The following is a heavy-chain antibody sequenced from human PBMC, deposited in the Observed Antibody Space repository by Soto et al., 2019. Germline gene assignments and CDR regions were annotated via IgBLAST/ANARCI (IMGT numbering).Heavy chain of an antibody. J-gene: IGHJ4*02. CDR1: GYTFTSYA. V-gene: IGHV1-3*01. D-gene: IGHD3-22*01. CDR3: ARGSGYYYWDDY. Sequence: GASVKVSCKASGYTFTSYAMHWVRQAPGQRLEWMGWINAGNGNTKYSQKFQGRVTITRDKSASTAYMELSSLRSEDTAVYYCARGSGYYYWDDYWGQGTLVTVSS. CDR2: INAGNGNT.